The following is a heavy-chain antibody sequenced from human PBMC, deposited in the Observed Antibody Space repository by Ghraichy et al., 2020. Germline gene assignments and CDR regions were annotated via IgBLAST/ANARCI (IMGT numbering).Heavy chain of an antibody. CDR2: INHSGST. J-gene: IGHJ6*02. D-gene: IGHD4-17*01. CDR3: ASVCGTVTNSYYYGMDV. V-gene: IGHV4-34*01. CDR1: GGSFSGYY. Sequence: SETLSLTCAVYGGSFSGYYWSWIRQPPAKGLEWIGDINHSGSTNYNPSLKSRVTISVYTSTNQFSLKLSFVTAADTAVYYCASVCGTVTNSYYYGMDVWGQGTTVTVSS.